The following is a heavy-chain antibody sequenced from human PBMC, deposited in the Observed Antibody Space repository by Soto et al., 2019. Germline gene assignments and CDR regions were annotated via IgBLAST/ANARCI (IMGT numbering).Heavy chain of an antibody. J-gene: IGHJ4*02. V-gene: IGHV3-53*02. CDR2: IYSGGST. D-gene: IGHD2-8*01. CDR3: ARDIGLLSFDY. CDR1: GFTVSSNY. Sequence: EVQLVETGGGLIQPGGSLRLSCAASGFTVSSNYMNWVRQAPGKGLEWVSVIYSGGSTYYADSVKGRFTISRDNSKNTLDLQMNSLRAEDTAVYYCARDIGLLSFDYWGQGTLVTVSS.